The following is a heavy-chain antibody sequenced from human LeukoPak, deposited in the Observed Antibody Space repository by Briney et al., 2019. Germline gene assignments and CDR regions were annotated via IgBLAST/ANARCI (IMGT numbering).Heavy chain of an antibody. CDR2: TYYRSKWKN. J-gene: IGHJ4*02. Sequence: SQTLSLTCAISGDTVFINSATWNWIRQSPSRGLEWLGRTYYRSKWKNDYALSVRSRITFNLDTSKNQFSLQLNSVTPEDTAVYYCARGRDTALGSWGQGTLVTVSS. D-gene: IGHD5-18*01. CDR1: GDTVFINSAT. CDR3: ARGRDTALGS. V-gene: IGHV6-1*01.